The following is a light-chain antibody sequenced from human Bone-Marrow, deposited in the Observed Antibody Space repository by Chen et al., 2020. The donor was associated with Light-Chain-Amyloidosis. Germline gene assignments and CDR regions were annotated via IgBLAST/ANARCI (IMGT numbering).Light chain of an antibody. V-gene: IGLV3-25*03. J-gene: IGLJ2*01. CDR1: DLPTKY. Sequence: SYELTPPPSVSVSPGQPARITCSGDDLPTKYAYWYQQKPGQAPVLVIHRDTERPSGISERFSGSISGTTATLTISGVQAEDEADYHCQSADSSGTYEVIFGGGTKLTVL. CDR2: RDT. CDR3: QSADSSGTYEVI.